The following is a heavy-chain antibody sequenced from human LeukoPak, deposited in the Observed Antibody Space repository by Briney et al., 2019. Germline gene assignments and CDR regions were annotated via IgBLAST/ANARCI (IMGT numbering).Heavy chain of an antibody. CDR2: IRSKAYGGTT. CDR1: GFTIGGYA. J-gene: IGHJ4*02. D-gene: IGHD2-21*02. CDR3: TIFVVTAPVD. V-gene: IGHV3-49*03. Sequence: GRSLRLSCTASGFTIGGYAMSWLRMAPGQGQGWVGFIRSKAYGGTTEYAASMKGRFTISRDDSNSIAYLQMNSLKTEDTAVYYCTIFVVTAPVDWGQGTLVTVSA.